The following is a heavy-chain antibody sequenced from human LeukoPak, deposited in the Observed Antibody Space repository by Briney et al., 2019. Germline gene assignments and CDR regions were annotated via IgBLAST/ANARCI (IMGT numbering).Heavy chain of an antibody. J-gene: IGHJ4*02. Sequence: SETLSPTCTVSGGSLSSYYWSWIRPPPGKGLEWIGYIYYSGSTNYNPSLTSRVPISVDTPKNQFSPKLRSVTAADTPWYYGVGVFWSGYSYFDYWGQGTLVTVSS. CDR3: VGVFWSGYSYFDY. D-gene: IGHD3-3*01. CDR2: IYYSGST. V-gene: IGHV4-59*01. CDR1: GGSLSSYY.